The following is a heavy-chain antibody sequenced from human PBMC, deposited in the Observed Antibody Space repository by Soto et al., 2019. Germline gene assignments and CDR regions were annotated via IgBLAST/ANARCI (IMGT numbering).Heavy chain of an antibody. V-gene: IGHV2-5*02. CDR1: GFSLNTNGVG. CDR2: IYWDDDK. J-gene: IGHJ3*02. Sequence: KESGPTLVNPTQTLTLTCTFSGFSLNTNGVGVGWIRQPPGKALEWLVIIYWDDDKRYSPYLKSRLTITKDTSKNQVVLTMTNVDPVDTATYYCAHARRGDYNWGAFPIWGQGTMVTVSS. CDR3: AHARRGDYNWGAFPI. D-gene: IGHD4-17*01.